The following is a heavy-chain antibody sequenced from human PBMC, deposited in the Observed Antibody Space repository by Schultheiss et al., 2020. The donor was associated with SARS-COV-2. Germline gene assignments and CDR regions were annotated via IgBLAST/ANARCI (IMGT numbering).Heavy chain of an antibody. CDR2: ISGSGGST. CDR3: ARTYGGYPFDY. D-gene: IGHD5-12*01. J-gene: IGHJ4*02. V-gene: IGHV3-23*01. Sequence: GGSLRLSCAASGFTFSSYGMHWVRQAPGKGLEWVSAISGSGGSTYYADSVKGRFTISRDNSKNTLYLQMNSLRAEDTAVYYCARTYGGYPFDYWGQGTLVTVSS. CDR1: GFTFSSYG.